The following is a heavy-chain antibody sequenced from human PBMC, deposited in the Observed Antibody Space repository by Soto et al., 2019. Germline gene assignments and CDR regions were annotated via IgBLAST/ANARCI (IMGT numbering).Heavy chain of an antibody. CDR2: IWYDGSNK. D-gene: IGHD3-9*01. J-gene: IGHJ4*02. CDR1: GLTFSSYG. CDR3: ARGYDILTGYLDFDY. V-gene: IGHV3-33*01. Sequence: GGSLRLSCAASGLTFSSYGMHWVRQAPGKGLEWVAVIWYDGSNKYYADSVKGRFTISRDNSKNTLYLQMNSLRAEDTAVYYCARGYDILTGYLDFDYWGQGTLVTVSS.